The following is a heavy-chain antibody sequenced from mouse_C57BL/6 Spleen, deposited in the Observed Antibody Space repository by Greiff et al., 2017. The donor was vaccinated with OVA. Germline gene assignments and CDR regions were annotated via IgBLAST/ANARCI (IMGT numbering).Heavy chain of an antibody. D-gene: IGHD1-1*01. CDR1: GYTFTDYE. CDR3: TREDYGSSHGC. CDR2: IDPETGGT. V-gene: IGHV1-15*01. J-gene: IGHJ2*01. Sequence: VQLQQSGAELVRPGASVTLSCKASGYTFTDYEMHWVKQTPVHGLEWIGAIDPETGGTAYNQKFKGKATLTADKSSSTAYMELRSLTSEDSAVYYCTREDYGSSHGCWGPVATLSVST.